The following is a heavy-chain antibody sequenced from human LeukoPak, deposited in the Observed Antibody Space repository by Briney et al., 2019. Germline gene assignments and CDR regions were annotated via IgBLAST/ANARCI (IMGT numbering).Heavy chain of an antibody. CDR1: GGSISNSSYY. D-gene: IGHD1-26*01. CDR3: ARPDYVGGYAFDI. CDR2: IYYSGST. V-gene: IGHV4-39*01. Sequence: SETLSLTCNVSGGSISNSSYYWGWIRQPPGKGLEWIGSIYYSGSTYYNASLKSRVTMSADTSKNQFSLELRSVTAADTAVYYCARPDYVGGYAFDIWGHGTVVTVSS. J-gene: IGHJ3*02.